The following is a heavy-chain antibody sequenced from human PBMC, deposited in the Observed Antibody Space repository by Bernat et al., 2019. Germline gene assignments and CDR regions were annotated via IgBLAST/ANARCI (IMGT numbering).Heavy chain of an antibody. Sequence: EVQLVESGGGLVKPGGSLRLSCAASGFTFSNAWMSWVRQAPGKGLEWVGRIKSKTDGGTTDYAVPVKGRFTISRDDSKNTLYLQMNSLKTEDTAVYYCTTDLPIMIGGVHAFDIWGQGTMVTVSS. V-gene: IGHV3-15*01. J-gene: IGHJ3*02. CDR3: TTDLPIMIGGVHAFDI. CDR1: GFTFSNAW. D-gene: IGHD3-22*01. CDR2: IKSKTDGGTT.